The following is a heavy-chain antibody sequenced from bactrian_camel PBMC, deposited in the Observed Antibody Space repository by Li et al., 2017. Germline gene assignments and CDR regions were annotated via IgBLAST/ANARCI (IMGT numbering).Heavy chain of an antibody. CDR3: AALNSTYGGRFGWCKDF. CDR1: AYILENCG. Sequence: HVQLVESGGGAVQPGGSLKLSCAGSAYILENCGMVWYRQTKGKEEKLISVRKDGTPVYEDTVKGRFTLSHDRSKNTMYLQMDNLKTEDTGVYYCAALNSTYGGRFGWCKDFRGPGTQVTVS. J-gene: IGHJ4*01. V-gene: IGHV3S60*01. CDR2: VRKDGTP. D-gene: IGHD6*01.